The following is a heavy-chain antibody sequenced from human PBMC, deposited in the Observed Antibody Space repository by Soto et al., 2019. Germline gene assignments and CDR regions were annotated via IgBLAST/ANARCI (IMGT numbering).Heavy chain of an antibody. CDR3: ARAESMVRGVITAYYGMDV. CDR2: IYPGDSDT. J-gene: IGHJ6*02. V-gene: IGHV5-51*01. CDR1: GCSFPSYW. D-gene: IGHD3-10*01. Sequence: GESLKISGKGSGCSFPSYWSAWERQMTGKGLEWMGIIYPGDSDTRYSPSFQGQVTISADKSISTAYLQWSSLKASDTAMYYCARAESMVRGVITAYYGMDVWGQGTTVTVSS.